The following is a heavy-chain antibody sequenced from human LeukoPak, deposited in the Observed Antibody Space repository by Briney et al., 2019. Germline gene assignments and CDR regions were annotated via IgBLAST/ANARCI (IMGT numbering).Heavy chain of an antibody. D-gene: IGHD3-3*01. V-gene: IGHV3-21*04. CDR1: GFTVSSNY. Sequence: PGGSLRLSCAASGFTVSSNYMSWVRQAPGKGLEWLSSISTSSSYIYYADSVKGRFTISRDSSKNTLYLQMNNLRAEDTAVYYCAKVLPIYFSPSSWFDPWGQGTLVTVSS. CDR3: AKVLPIYFSPSSWFDP. J-gene: IGHJ5*02. CDR2: ISTSSSYI.